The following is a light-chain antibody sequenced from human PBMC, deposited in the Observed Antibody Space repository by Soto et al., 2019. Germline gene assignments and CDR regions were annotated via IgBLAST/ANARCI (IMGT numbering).Light chain of an antibody. Sequence: DIVLTQSPCTLSLSPGERATLSCRASQNISSNYLAWHQQKPGQAPRLLTYGASSRAPGIPDRFSGSGSGTDFTLTISRLEPDDLAVYHCHQYGSSVRAFGQGTKVDIK. V-gene: IGKV3-20*01. CDR3: HQYGSSVRA. CDR2: GAS. J-gene: IGKJ1*01. CDR1: QNISSNY.